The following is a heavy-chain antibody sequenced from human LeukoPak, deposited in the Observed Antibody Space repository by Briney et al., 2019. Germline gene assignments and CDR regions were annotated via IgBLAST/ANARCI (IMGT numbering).Heavy chain of an antibody. CDR3: ARGYYGSGSTVDY. J-gene: IGHJ4*02. CDR2: ISSSSSYI. V-gene: IGHV3-21*01. D-gene: IGHD3-10*01. Sequence: GGSLRLSCAASGFTFDDYAMHWVRQAPGKGLEWVSSISSSSSYIYYADSVKGRFTISRDNAKNSLYLQMNSLRAEDTAVYYCARGYYGSGSTVDYWGQGTLVTVSS. CDR1: GFTFDDYA.